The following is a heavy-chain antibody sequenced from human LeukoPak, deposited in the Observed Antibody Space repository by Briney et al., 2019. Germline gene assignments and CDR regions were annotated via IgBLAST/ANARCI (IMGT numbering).Heavy chain of an antibody. J-gene: IGHJ6*02. V-gene: IGHV4-31*03. CDR2: IYYSGST. CDR1: GGSISSGGYY. CDR3: GHSSGYYCYYGMDV. Sequence: SQTLSLTCTVSGGSISSGGYYWSWIRQHPGKGLEWIGYIYYSGSTYYNPSLKSRVTISVDTSKNQFSLKLSSVTAADTAVYCCGHSSGYYCYYGMDVWGQGTTVTVSS. D-gene: IGHD3-22*01.